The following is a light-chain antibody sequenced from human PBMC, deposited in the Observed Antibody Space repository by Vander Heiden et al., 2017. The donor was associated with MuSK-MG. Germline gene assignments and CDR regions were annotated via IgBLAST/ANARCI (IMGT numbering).Light chain of an antibody. CDR3: NSRDSSGNHLGV. CDR2: AKN. V-gene: IGLV3-19*01. CDR1: SLRSYY. Sequence: VSVALGQTVRITCQGDSLRSYYASWYQQKPGPAPVLVIYAKNNRPSGIPDRFSGSSSGNTASLTITGAQAEEEADYYCNSRDSSGNHLGVFGGGTKLTVL. J-gene: IGLJ2*01.